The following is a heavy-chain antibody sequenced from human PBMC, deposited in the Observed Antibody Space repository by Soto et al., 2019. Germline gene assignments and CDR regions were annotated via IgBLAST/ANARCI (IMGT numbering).Heavy chain of an antibody. J-gene: IGHJ4*02. CDR1: GFTFGSYA. CDR3: ARAPYYYDSSGYHYFDY. D-gene: IGHD3-22*01. Sequence: QVQLVESGGGVVQPGRSLRLSCAASGFTFGSYAMHWVRQAPGKGLEWVAVISYDGSNKYYADSVKGRFTISRDNSKNTLYLQMNSLRAEDTGVYYCARAPYYYDSSGYHYFDYWGQGTLVTVSS. V-gene: IGHV3-30-3*01. CDR2: ISYDGSNK.